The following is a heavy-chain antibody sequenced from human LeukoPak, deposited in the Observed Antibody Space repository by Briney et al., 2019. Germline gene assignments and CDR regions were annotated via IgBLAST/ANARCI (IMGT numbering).Heavy chain of an antibody. CDR1: GFTFDDYT. J-gene: IGHJ4*02. CDR3: ARSRPLYDSSGYFTYYFDY. CDR2: ISWDGGST. D-gene: IGHD3-22*01. V-gene: IGHV3-43*01. Sequence: PGGSLRLSCAASGFTFDDYTMHWVRQAPGKGLEWVSLISWDGGSTYYADSVKGRFTISRDNSKNSLYLQMNSLRAEDTAVYYCARSRPLYDSSGYFTYYFDYWGQGTLVTVSS.